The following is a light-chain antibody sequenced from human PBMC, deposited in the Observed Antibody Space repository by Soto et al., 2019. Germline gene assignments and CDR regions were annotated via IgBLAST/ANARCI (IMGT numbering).Light chain of an antibody. Sequence: SYELTQPPSVSVSPGQTARITCSGDALPKQYAYWYQQKPGQAPVLVIYKDSERPSGIPERFSGSSSGTTVTLTISGVQAEDEADYYCQSADSSGPEVFGGGTKVTVL. J-gene: IGLJ2*01. CDR3: QSADSSGPEV. CDR2: KDS. V-gene: IGLV3-25*03. CDR1: ALPKQY.